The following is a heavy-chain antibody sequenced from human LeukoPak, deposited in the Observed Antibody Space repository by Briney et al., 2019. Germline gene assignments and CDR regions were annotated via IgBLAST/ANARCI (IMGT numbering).Heavy chain of an antibody. CDR2: IYYSGST. Sequence: SETLSLTCTVSDDSISSSTFYWGWIRQPPGKGLEWIGSIYYSGSTYYNPSLKSRVTISVDTSKNQFSLKLSSVTAADTAVYYCARPSGYYAYWGQGTLVTVSS. CDR1: DDSISSSTFY. V-gene: IGHV4-39*01. J-gene: IGHJ4*02. D-gene: IGHD3-22*01. CDR3: ARPSGYYAY.